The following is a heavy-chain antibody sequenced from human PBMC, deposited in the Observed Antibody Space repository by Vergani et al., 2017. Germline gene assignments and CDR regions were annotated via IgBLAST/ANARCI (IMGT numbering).Heavy chain of an antibody. CDR1: GFTFIMHA. V-gene: IGHV3-23*01. CDR3: AKDLWELPPDY. Sequence: EVQLLESGGDLVQPGGSLRLSCAASGFTFIMHAMSWVRQAPGKGLEWVSTLSASDRRTHYADSVKGRFTISRDISKNTLYLQMNSLRAEDTAVYYCAKDLWELPPDYWGQGTLVTVSS. J-gene: IGHJ4*02. D-gene: IGHD1-26*01. CDR2: LSASDRRT.